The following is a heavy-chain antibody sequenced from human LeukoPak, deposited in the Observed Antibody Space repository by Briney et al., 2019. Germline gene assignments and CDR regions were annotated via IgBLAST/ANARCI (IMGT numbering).Heavy chain of an antibody. D-gene: IGHD3-10*01. J-gene: IGHJ4*02. CDR2: IIRSGDRT. V-gene: IGHV3-23*01. Sequence: GGSLRLSCAASGFIFSSYAMSWVRQAPGKGLEWVSTIIRSGDRTPYAESVKGRFTISRDNSKNTLYLQMNSLRAEDTAVYYCAKDGVAPGSSGDFFDYWGQGTLVTVSS. CDR3: AKDGVAPGSSGDFFDY. CDR1: GFIFSSYA.